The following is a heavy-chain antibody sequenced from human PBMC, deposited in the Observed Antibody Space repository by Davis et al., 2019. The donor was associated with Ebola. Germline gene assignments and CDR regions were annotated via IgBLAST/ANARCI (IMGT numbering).Heavy chain of an antibody. Sequence: GESLKISCAASGFTLSEYFMSWIRQAPGKGLEWISSINSRSTAIDYVDSVKGRFAISRDNAKNSLYLQMNSLRDEDTAVYYCARLLVATLLWGQGTLVTVSS. CDR2: INSRSTAI. J-gene: IGHJ4*02. CDR3: ARLLVATLL. V-gene: IGHV3-11*04. D-gene: IGHD5-12*01. CDR1: GFTLSEYF.